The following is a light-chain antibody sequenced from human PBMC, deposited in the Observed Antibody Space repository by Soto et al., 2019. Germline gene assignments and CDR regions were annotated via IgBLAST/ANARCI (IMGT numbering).Light chain of an antibody. CDR3: QARSDWPPFKYT. Sequence: EIVMTQSPATLSVSPGERATLSCRASQSVSSTLAWYQQKPGQAPRLLIYGASTRATGIPARFSGSGSGTEFTLTISSLEPEDFAVYFCQARSDWPPFKYTFGQGTKLEVK. CDR2: GAS. V-gene: IGKV3-15*01. J-gene: IGKJ2*01. CDR1: QSVSST.